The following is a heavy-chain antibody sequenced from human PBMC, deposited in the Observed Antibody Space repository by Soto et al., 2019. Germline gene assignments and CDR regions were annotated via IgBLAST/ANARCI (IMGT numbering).Heavy chain of an antibody. J-gene: IGHJ6*04. CDR3: ASVWGGGHYFMDV. V-gene: IGHV1-69*02. CDR1: GGTFSSYT. CDR2: IIPILGIA. D-gene: IGHD7-27*01. Sequence: QVQLVQSGAEVKKPGSSVKVSCKASGGTFSSYTISWVRQAPGQGLEWMGRIIPILGIANYAQKFQGRVTITADKSTSTAYMELSSLRSEDTAVYYCASVWGGGHYFMDVWGKGTTVTVSS.